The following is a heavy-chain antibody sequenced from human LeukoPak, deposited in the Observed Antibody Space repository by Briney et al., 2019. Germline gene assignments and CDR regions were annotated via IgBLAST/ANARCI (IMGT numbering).Heavy chain of an antibody. V-gene: IGHV4-34*01. D-gene: IGHD3-9*01. CDR3: ARHVGTDWIDY. CDR2: INHSGST. Sequence: NTSETLSLTCAVYGGSFSGYYWSWIRQPPGKGLEWIGEINHSGSTNYNPSLKSRVTISVDTSKNQFSLKLTSVTAADTAVYSCARHVGTDWIDYWGQGTLVTVSS. CDR1: GGSFSGYY. J-gene: IGHJ4*02.